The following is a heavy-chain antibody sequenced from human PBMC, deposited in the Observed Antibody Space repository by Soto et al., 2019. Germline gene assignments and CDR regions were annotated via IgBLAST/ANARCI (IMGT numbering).Heavy chain of an antibody. V-gene: IGHV1-24*01. Sequence: GASVKVSCKVSGCTLTELSMHWVRQAPGKGLEWMGGFDPEDGETIYAQKFQGRVTMTEDTSTDTAYMGLSSLRSEDTAVYYCATPLQFGELFFDYWGQGTLVTVSS. CDR1: GCTLTELS. CDR2: FDPEDGET. CDR3: ATPLQFGELFFDY. J-gene: IGHJ4*02. D-gene: IGHD3-10*01.